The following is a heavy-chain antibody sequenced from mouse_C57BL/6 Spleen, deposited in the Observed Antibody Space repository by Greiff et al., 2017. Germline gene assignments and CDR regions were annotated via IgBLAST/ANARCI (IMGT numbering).Heavy chain of an antibody. J-gene: IGHJ2*01. CDR1: GYTFTDYN. CDR2: INPNNGGT. CDR3: AIPSYGSSYGFDY. D-gene: IGHD1-1*01. V-gene: IGHV1-18*01. Sequence: VQLQQSGPELVKPGASVKIPCKASGYTFTDYNMDWVKQSHGKSLEWIGDINPNNGGTIYNQKFKGKATLTVDKSSSTAYMELRSLTSEDTAVYYCAIPSYGSSYGFDYWGQGTTLTVSS.